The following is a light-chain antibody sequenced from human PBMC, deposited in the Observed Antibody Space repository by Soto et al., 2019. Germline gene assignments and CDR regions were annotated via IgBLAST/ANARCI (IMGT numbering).Light chain of an antibody. CDR1: QGIAGS. Sequence: DIQLTQSPSFLSASVGDRVTITCRASQGIAGSLAWYQQKPGKPPKLLIYAESTLQSGVPSRFSGSGSGTRGTLTISSLQPDDFATYYCQQYHRWTFGQGTKVDIK. CDR2: AES. V-gene: IGKV1-9*01. CDR3: QQYHRWT. J-gene: IGKJ1*01.